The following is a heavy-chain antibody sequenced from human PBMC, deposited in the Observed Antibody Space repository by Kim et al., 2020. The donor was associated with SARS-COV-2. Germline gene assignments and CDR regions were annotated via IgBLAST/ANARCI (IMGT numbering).Heavy chain of an antibody. CDR1: GYTFTSYD. J-gene: IGHJ6*03. D-gene: IGHD6-25*01. Sequence: ASVKVSCKASGYTFTSYDINWVRQATGQGLEWMGWMNPNSGNTGYAQKFQGRVTMTRNTTISTAYMELGSLRSEDTAVYYCARGQRRPGIYYHYYYMDVWGKETTVTVSS. CDR3: ARGQRRPGIYYHYYYMDV. V-gene: IGHV1-8*01. CDR2: MNPNSGNT.